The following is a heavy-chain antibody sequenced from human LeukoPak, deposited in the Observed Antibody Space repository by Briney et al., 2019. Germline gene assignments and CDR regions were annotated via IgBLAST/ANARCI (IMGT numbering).Heavy chain of an antibody. CDR1: GFTFSDYA. Sequence: GRSLRLSCAASGFTFSDYAMHWVRQAPGKGLEWVSGISCNGGSICYADSVKGRFTISRDNAKNSLYLQMNSLRAEDTALYYCAKAGLYYDFWSGPALWGQGTLVTVSS. J-gene: IGHJ4*02. D-gene: IGHD3-3*01. V-gene: IGHV3-9*01. CDR2: ISCNGGSI. CDR3: AKAGLYYDFWSGPAL.